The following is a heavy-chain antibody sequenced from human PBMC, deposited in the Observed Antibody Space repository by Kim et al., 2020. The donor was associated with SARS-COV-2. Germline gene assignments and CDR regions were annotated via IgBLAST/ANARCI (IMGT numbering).Heavy chain of an antibody. D-gene: IGHD3-10*01. CDR1: GGTFSSYA. CDR2: IILIFGTA. V-gene: IGHV1-69*13. CDR3: ARDGSGSDGAVDY. Sequence: SVKVSCKASGGTFSSYAISWVRQAPGQGLEWMGGIILIFGTANYAQKFQGRVTITADESTSTAYMELSSLRSEDTAVYYCARDGSGSDGAVDYWGQGTLVTVSS. J-gene: IGHJ4*02.